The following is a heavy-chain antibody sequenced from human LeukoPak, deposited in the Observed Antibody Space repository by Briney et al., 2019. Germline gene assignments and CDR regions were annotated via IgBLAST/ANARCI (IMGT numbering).Heavy chain of an antibody. CDR2: IYHSGST. D-gene: IGHD2-15*01. V-gene: IGHV4-30-2*01. J-gene: IGHJ4*02. CDR1: GGSISSGGYY. CDR3: ARDKRYCSGGSCHPGAVGY. Sequence: SETLSLTCTVSGGSISSGGYYWSWIRQPPGKGLEWIGYIYHSGSTYYNPSLKSRVTISVDRSKNQFSLKLSSVTAADTAVYYCARDKRYCSGGSCHPGAVGYWGQGTLVTVSS.